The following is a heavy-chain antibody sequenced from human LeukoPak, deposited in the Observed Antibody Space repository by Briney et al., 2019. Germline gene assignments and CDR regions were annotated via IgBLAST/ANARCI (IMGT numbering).Heavy chain of an antibody. CDR2: ISWNSGSI. D-gene: IGHD2-15*01. CDR1: GFTFDDYA. V-gene: IGHV3-9*01. J-gene: IGHJ6*02. CDR3: AKDMGSGGSWDYYYGMDV. Sequence: GGSLRLSCAASGFTFDDYAMHWVRQAPGKGLEWVSGISWNSGSIGYADSVKGRFTISRDNAKNSPYLQMNSLRAEDTALYYCAKDMGSGGSWDYYYGMDVWGQGTTVTVSS.